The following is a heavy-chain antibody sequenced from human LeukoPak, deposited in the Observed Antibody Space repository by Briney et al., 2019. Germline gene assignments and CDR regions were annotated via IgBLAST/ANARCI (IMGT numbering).Heavy chain of an antibody. V-gene: IGHV3-21*01. Sequence: GGSLRLSCAASGFTFSSYSMNWVRQAPEKGLEWVSSISSSSSYIYYADSVKGRFTISRDNAKNSLYLQINSLRAEDTAVYYCARDLRSYYNFWSAYHNYYYYMDVWGKGTMVTVSS. D-gene: IGHD3-3*01. CDR1: GFTFSSYS. CDR3: ARDLRSYYNFWSAYHNYYYYMDV. J-gene: IGHJ6*03. CDR2: ISSSSSYI.